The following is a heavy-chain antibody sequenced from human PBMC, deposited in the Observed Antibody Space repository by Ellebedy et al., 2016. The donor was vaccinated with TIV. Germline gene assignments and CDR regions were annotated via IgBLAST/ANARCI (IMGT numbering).Heavy chain of an antibody. CDR3: ARDRDGVFDY. CDR2: ILYDGTKK. Sequence: GESLKISCAASGFTFSDHPMHWVRQAPGKGLAWVALILYDGTKKFYADSVKGRFTVSRDNAKTTLYLQMNSLRAEDTAVYYCARDRDGVFDYWGQGTLVTVSS. D-gene: IGHD3-10*01. CDR1: GFTFSDHP. V-gene: IGHV3-30-3*01. J-gene: IGHJ4*02.